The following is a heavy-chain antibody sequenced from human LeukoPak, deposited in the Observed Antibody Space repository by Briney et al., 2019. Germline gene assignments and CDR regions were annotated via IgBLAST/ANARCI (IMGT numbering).Heavy chain of an antibody. CDR3: ARTQLGYSYGYIDY. J-gene: IGHJ4*02. V-gene: IGHV4-61*02. CDR1: GGSLSSGSYY. Sequence: SETLSLTCTVSGGSLSSGSYYWSWIRQPAGKGLEWIGRIYTSGSTKYNPSLRSRVTISVDTSRNQFSLKLSSVTAADTAVYYCARTQLGYSYGYIDYWGQGTLVTVSS. CDR2: IYTSGST. D-gene: IGHD5-18*01.